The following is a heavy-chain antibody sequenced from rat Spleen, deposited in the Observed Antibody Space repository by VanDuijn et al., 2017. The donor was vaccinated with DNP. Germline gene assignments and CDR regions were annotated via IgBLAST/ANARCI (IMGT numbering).Heavy chain of an antibody. V-gene: IGHV5-25*01. Sequence: EVQLVESGGGLVQPGRSLKLSCAASGFTFSNYDMAWVRQAPTKGLEWVASISTSGGSTYYRDSVKGRFTVSRDNAKSTLYLQMDSLRSEDTATYYCARGRYYYSSWYAMDAWGQGTSVTVSS. CDR3: ARGRYYYSSWYAMDA. CDR2: ISTSGGST. D-gene: IGHD1-2*01. J-gene: IGHJ4*01. CDR1: GFTFSNYD.